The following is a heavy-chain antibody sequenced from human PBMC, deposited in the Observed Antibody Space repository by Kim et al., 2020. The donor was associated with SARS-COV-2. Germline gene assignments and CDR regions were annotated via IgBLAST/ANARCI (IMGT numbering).Heavy chain of an antibody. CDR1: GYNFTSFE. Sequence: ASVKVSCKASGYNFTSFEINWVRQATGQGLEWMGRMSPNRLNTGSAQKFQGRVTMSTDISITTAYMELSSLTSEDTAVYYCARRVTAGVDIWGQGTMVTVAS. V-gene: IGHV1-8*01. CDR2: MSPNRLNT. J-gene: IGHJ3*02. CDR3: ARRVTAGVDI. D-gene: IGHD2-21*02.